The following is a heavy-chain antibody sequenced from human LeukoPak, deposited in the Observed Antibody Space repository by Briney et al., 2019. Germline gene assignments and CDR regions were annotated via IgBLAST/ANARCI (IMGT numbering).Heavy chain of an antibody. CDR1: GFSFSSHG. D-gene: IGHD6-19*01. V-gene: IGHV3-23*01. Sequence: PGGSLRLSCAASGFSFSSHGMSWVRQAPWKGPEWVSSISSGSDYTFYADSVKGRFTISRDNSKNTLYLQMNSLRAGDTAIYHCARRGGSGNWDYEVWGRGTLVTVSS. CDR2: ISSGSDYT. CDR3: ARRGGSGNWDYEV. J-gene: IGHJ2*01.